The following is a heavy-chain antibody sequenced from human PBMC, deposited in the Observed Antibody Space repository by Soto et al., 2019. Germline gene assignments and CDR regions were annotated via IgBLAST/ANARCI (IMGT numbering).Heavy chain of an antibody. CDR2: IYYSGST. D-gene: IGHD4-17*01. CDR1: GGSISSGGYY. CDR3: ARDGGMTTVVSNWFDP. V-gene: IGHV4-31*03. J-gene: IGHJ5*02. Sequence: QVQLQESGPGLVKPSQTLSLTCTVSGGSISSGGYYWSWIRQHPGKGLEWIGYIYYSGSTYYNPSLKSRVTISVDTSKNQFSLKLSSVTAADTAVYYCARDGGMTTVVSNWFDPWGQGTLVTVSS.